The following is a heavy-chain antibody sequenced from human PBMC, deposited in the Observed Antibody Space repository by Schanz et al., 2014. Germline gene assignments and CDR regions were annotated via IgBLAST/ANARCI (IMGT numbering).Heavy chain of an antibody. Sequence: QVQLVESGGGVVQPGRSLRLSCAASGFTFSKYGVHWVRQAPGKGLEWVAVISYDGNNEDYADSVKGRFTISRDNSKNTLFLQMSSLRAEDTAVYYCAKVAPAATYLDSWGLGTLVTVSS. CDR3: AKVAPAATYLDS. J-gene: IGHJ4*02. CDR1: GFTFSKYG. D-gene: IGHD2-2*01. V-gene: IGHV3-33*05. CDR2: ISYDGNNE.